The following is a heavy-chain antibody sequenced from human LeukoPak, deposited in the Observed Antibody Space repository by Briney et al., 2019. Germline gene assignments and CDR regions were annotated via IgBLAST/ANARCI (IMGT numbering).Heavy chain of an antibody. D-gene: IGHD3-10*01. CDR3: AKEDGSGSYCLDY. CDR1: GFTFSSYG. J-gene: IGHJ4*02. CDR2: ISYDGSNK. Sequence: PGGSLRLSCAASGFTFSSYGMHWVRQAPGKGLEWVAVISYDGSNKYYADSVKGRFTISRDNSKNTLYLQMNSLRAEDTAVYYCAKEDGSGSYCLDYWGQGTLVTVSS. V-gene: IGHV3-30*18.